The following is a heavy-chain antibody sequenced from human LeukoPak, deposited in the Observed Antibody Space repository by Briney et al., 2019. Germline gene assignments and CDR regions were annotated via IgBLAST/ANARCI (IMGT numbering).Heavy chain of an antibody. CDR3: ARGRSYYGSGSDY. J-gene: IGHJ4*02. D-gene: IGHD3-10*01. V-gene: IGHV3-48*03. CDR1: GFTFSSYE. Sequence: GGSLRLSCAASGFTFSSYEMNWVRQAPGKGLEWVSYISSSGSSIYYGDSVKGRFTISRDNAKNSLYLQMNSLRAEDTAVYYCARGRSYYGSGSDYWGQGTLVTVSS. CDR2: ISSSGSSI.